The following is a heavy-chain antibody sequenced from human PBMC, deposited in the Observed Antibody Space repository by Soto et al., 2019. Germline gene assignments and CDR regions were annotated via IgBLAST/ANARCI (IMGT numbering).Heavy chain of an antibody. J-gene: IGHJ4*02. V-gene: IGHV1-69*01. CDR1: GGTLNSYT. CDR3: SISNSFGRGDF. D-gene: IGHD1-1*01. CDR2: IIPVFGTT. Sequence: QVQLVQSGAEVKKPGSSVRVSCKASGGTLNSYTISWVRQAPGQGLEWMGGIIPVFGTTDYAQKFQGRVTITADQSTSIAYLDLFSLRAENTAICFCSISNSFGRGDFWGQGTLVTVSS.